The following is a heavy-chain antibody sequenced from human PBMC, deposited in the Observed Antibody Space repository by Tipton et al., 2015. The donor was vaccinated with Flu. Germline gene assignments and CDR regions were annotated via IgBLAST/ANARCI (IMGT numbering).Heavy chain of an antibody. D-gene: IGHD2-2*01. CDR2: ISAYNGHT. J-gene: IGHJ4*02. CDR1: GYTFTSYG. Sequence: QLVQSGVEVKKPGASVKVSCKASGYTFTSYGISWVRQAPGQGLEWVGWISAYNGHTNYAPKFQGRVIMTTDTSTTTTYMELRSLRSDDTAVYYCARPGYCRSDYCYTEYFDYWGQGTLVTVSS. V-gene: IGHV1-18*04. CDR3: ARPGYCRSDYCYTEYFDY.